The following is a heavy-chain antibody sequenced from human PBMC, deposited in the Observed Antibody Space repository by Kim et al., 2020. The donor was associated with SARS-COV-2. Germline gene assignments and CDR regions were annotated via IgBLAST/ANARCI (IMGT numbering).Heavy chain of an antibody. CDR2: INPNSGGT. Sequence: ASVKVSCKASGYTFTGYYMHWVRQAPGQGLEWMGRINPNSGGTNYAQKFQGRVTMTRDTSISTAYMELSRLRSDDTAVYYCARDLTDDSGSYYQFDYWGQGTLVTVSS. CDR1: GYTFTGYY. J-gene: IGHJ4*02. CDR3: ARDLTDDSGSYYQFDY. V-gene: IGHV1-2*06. D-gene: IGHD1-26*01.